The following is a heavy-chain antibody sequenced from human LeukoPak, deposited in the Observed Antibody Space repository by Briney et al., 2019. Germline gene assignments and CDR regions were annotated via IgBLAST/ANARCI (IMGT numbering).Heavy chain of an antibody. CDR1: GFTFDGYA. Sequence: PGGSLRLSCAASGFTFDGYAMYWVRQAPGKGLEWVSLIRGDGGSTYYADSVKGRFTISRDNSKNSLSLQMISLRTEDTALYYCAKGVPYGSGSYYNPKYYYYMDVWGKGTTVTVSS. V-gene: IGHV3-43*02. CDR3: AKGVPYGSGSYYNPKYYYYMDV. J-gene: IGHJ6*03. D-gene: IGHD3-10*01. CDR2: IRGDGGST.